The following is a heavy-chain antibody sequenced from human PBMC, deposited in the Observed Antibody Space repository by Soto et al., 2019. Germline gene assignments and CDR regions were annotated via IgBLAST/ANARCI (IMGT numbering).Heavy chain of an antibody. D-gene: IGHD1-7*01. J-gene: IGHJ4*02. V-gene: IGHV4-59*01. CDR3: ARDPGITGTTDYFDY. CDR1: GGSISSYY. CDR2: IYYSGSN. Sequence: SETLSLTCTVSGGSISSYYWNWIRQPPGKGLEWIGYIYYSGSNNYNPSLKSRVTISVDTSKNQFSRKLSSVTAADTAVYYCARDPGITGTTDYFDYWGQGTLVTVSS.